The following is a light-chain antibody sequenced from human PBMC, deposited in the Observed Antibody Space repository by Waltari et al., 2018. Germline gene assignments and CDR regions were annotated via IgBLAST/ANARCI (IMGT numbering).Light chain of an antibody. CDR2: GAS. J-gene: IGKJ4*01. V-gene: IGKV3-15*01. CDR3: QQYHSYPHT. CDR1: QSVSSN. Sequence: EIVMTQSPATLSVSPGERATLSCRASQSVSSNLAWYQQKPGQAPRLLIYGASTRATGIPARFSGSGSGTDFTLTISSLQPEDFATYYCQQYHSYPHTFGGGTKVEI.